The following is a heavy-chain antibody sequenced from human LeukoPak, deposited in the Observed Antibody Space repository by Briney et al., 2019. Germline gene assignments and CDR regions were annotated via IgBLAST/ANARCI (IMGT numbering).Heavy chain of an antibody. Sequence: GGSLRLSCVASGFTFTNYAMSWVRQAPGKGLEWVSSIVGSAGTTSHADSVKGRFTISRDNSKNTLYLQMNSLRAEDTAVYYCAKDDDSSVYYYPDYWGQESLVTVSS. CDR3: AKDDDSSVYYYPDY. D-gene: IGHD3-22*01. V-gene: IGHV3-23*01. CDR2: IVGSAGTT. CDR1: GFTFTNYA. J-gene: IGHJ4*02.